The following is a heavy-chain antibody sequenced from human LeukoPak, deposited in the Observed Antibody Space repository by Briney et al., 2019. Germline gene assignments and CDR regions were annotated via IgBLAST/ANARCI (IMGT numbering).Heavy chain of an antibody. CDR1: GFTFNSYA. Sequence: GGSLRLSCAASGFTFNSYAMNWVRQAPGKGLEWVAAISGSGGGTYCADSVEGRFTISRDNSKNTLYLQMTSLRAEDTAVYYCARDNSGYAEFDFWGQGTLVTVSS. D-gene: IGHD3-22*01. CDR2: ISGSGGGT. CDR3: ARDNSGYAEFDF. J-gene: IGHJ4*02. V-gene: IGHV3-23*01.